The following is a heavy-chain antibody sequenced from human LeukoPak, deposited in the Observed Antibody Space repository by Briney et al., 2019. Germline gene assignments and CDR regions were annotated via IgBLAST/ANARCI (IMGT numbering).Heavy chain of an antibody. CDR3: AREHTPFGSGCTAAY. CDR2: ISPSSSTI. CDR1: GFTFSSYG. D-gene: IGHD6-19*01. J-gene: IGHJ4*02. V-gene: IGHV3-48*01. Sequence: GGSLRLSCAASGFTFSSYGMNWVRQAPGKGLEWVSYISPSSSTIYYADSGKGRFTISRDNSKNSLYLQMNSLRAEDTAVYYCAREHTPFGSGCTAAYWGQGTLVTVSS.